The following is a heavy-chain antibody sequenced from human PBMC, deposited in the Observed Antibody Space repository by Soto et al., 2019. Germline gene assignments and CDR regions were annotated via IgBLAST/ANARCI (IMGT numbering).Heavy chain of an antibody. D-gene: IGHD3-3*02. CDR1: GGSISSSIYY. CDR3: ASPKIAFYNWFDP. J-gene: IGHJ5*02. V-gene: IGHV4-39*01. CDR2: IYYSGST. Sequence: PLETLSLTCTVSGGSISSSIYYWGWIRQPPGKGLEWIGSIYYSGSTYYNPSLKSRVTISVDTSKNQFSLKLSSVTAADTAVYYCASPKIAFYNWFDPWGQGTLVTSPQ.